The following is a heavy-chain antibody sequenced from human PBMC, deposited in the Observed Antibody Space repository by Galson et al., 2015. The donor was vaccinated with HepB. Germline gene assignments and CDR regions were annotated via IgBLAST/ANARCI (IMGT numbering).Heavy chain of an antibody. D-gene: IGHD1-26*01. CDR1: GLAFHNYA. V-gene: IGHV3-33*01. J-gene: IGHJ4*02. CDR3: ARGESDKDSEPPDD. Sequence: SLRLSCAASGLAFHNYAMHWVRQAPGEGLEWMAVIWYDGSEKYYADSVKRRFTISRDNSKNILFLDMNSLRVEDTAIYYCARGESDKDSEPPDDWGQGILATVSS. CDR2: IWYDGSEK.